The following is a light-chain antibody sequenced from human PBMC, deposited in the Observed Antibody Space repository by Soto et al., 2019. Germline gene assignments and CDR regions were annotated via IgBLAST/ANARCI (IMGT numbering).Light chain of an antibody. CDR3: QQYGSSPPT. J-gene: IGKJ1*01. CDR2: DAS. Sequence: DIVLTQYAATLSLLPGEGGILXCRARQSIRRDLAWYQQKPGQAPRLLISDASYRAHGIPARFSGSGSGTDFTRTISSLEPEDSAVYYCQQYGSSPPTFGQGTKVDIK. CDR1: QSIRRD. V-gene: IGKV3-11*01.